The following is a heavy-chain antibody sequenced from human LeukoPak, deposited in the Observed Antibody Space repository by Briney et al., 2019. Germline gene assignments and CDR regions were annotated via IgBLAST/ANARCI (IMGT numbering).Heavy chain of an antibody. Sequence: ASVKVSCKVSGYTLTELSMHWVRQAPGKGLEWMGGFDPEDGEIIYAQKFQGRVTMTEDTSTDTAYMELSSLRSEDTAVYFCATKQWLVPGDAFDICGQGTLVTVSS. CDR3: ATKQWLVPGDAFDI. V-gene: IGHV1-24*01. CDR1: GYTLTELS. D-gene: IGHD6-19*01. CDR2: FDPEDGEI. J-gene: IGHJ3*02.